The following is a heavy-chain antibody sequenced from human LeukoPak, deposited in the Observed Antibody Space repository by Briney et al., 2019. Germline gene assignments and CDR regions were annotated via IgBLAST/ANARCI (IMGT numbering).Heavy chain of an antibody. CDR1: GGSFSGYY. J-gene: IGHJ4*02. CDR2: INHSGST. D-gene: IGHD2-15*01. V-gene: IGHV4-34*01. Sequence: SETLSLTCAVYGGSFSGYYWSWIRQPPGKGLEWIGEINHSGSTNYNPSLKSRVTISVDTSKNQFSLKLSSVTAADTAVYYCARVTSGVAASEIIDYWGQGTLVTVSS. CDR3: ARVTSGVAASEIIDY.